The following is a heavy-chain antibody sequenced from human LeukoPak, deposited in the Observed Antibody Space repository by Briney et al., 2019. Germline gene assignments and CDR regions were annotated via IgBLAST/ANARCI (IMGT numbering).Heavy chain of an antibody. V-gene: IGHV3-33*01. J-gene: IGHJ6*02. D-gene: IGHD6-13*01. CDR3: AREGSSWYPEAAYYYYGMDV. CDR2: IWYDGSNK. CDR1: GFTFSSYG. Sequence: GGSLRLSCAASGFTFSSYGMHWVRQAPGKGLEWVAVIWYDGSNKYYADSVKGRFTISRDNSKNTLYLQVNSLRAEDTAVYYCAREGSSWYPEAAYYYYGMDVWGQGTTVTVSS.